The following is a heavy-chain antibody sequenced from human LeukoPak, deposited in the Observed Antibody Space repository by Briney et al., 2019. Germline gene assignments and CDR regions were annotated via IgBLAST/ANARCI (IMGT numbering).Heavy chain of an antibody. CDR2: IDTNTGAT. V-gene: IGHV1-2*06. Sequence: ASVKVSCKASGYTFTDYYLHWVRQAPGQGLEWLGRIDTNTGATNYAQKFQGRVTMTTDTSISTAYMELSRLTSDDTAVYFCATLYRDYRPIFDYWGQGTLVTVS. CDR3: ATLYRDYRPIFDY. CDR1: GYTFTDYY. J-gene: IGHJ4*02. D-gene: IGHD4-17*01.